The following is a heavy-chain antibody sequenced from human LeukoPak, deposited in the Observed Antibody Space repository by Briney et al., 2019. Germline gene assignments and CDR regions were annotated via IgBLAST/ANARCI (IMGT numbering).Heavy chain of an antibody. J-gene: IGHJ3*02. Sequence: TSETLSLTCTVSGGSISSYYWSWIRQPPGKGLEWIGYIYYSGSTNYNPSLKSRVTISVDTSKNQFSLKLSSVTAADTAVYYCAREIPEYSSGWYLGDAFDIWGQGTMVTVSS. CDR3: AREIPEYSSGWYLGDAFDI. V-gene: IGHV4-59*01. CDR1: GGSISSYY. D-gene: IGHD6-19*01. CDR2: IYYSGST.